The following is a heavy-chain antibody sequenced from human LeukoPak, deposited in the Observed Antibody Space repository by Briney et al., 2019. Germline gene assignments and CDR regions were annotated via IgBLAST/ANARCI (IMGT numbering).Heavy chain of an antibody. V-gene: IGHV3-66*01. Sequence: GGSLRLSCAASGFTVSSNYMSWVRQAPGKGLEWVSVIYSGGSTYYADSVKGRFTISRDNSKNTLYLQMNSLRAEDTAVYYCARDAFASGSYNPFDNWGQGILVTVSS. CDR2: IYSGGST. J-gene: IGHJ4*02. D-gene: IGHD3-10*01. CDR3: ARDAFASGSYNPFDN. CDR1: GFTVSSNY.